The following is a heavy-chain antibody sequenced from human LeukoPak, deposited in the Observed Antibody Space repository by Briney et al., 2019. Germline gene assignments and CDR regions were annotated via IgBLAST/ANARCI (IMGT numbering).Heavy chain of an antibody. CDR3: ARDRGAYCGGDCYLGFDY. V-gene: IGHV3-21*01. D-gene: IGHD2-21*02. CDR1: GGTFSIYA. J-gene: IGHJ4*01. Sequence: SCKASGGTFSIYAISWVRQAPGKGLEWVSSIAGSSGYISYADSVKGRFTISRDNAKKSLYLQMTSLTAEDTAVYYCARDRGAYCGGDCYLGFDYWGRGTLVTVSS. CDR2: IAGSSGYI.